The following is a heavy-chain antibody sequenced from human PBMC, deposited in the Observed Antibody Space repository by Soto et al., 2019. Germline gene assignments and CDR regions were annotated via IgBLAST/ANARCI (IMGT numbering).Heavy chain of an antibody. D-gene: IGHD3-3*01. CDR2: IKSDGTEK. Sequence: EVQLVESGGGLVQPGGSLRLSCAASGFTFRNYYMNWVRQAPGKGLEWVAKIKSDGTEKSYVDSVKGRFTISRDNAENSLILQMNSLRAEDTAVYYCARGVWDFSSDYSGGRFDYWGQGTLVSVSS. V-gene: IGHV3-7*03. CDR1: GFTFRNYY. J-gene: IGHJ4*02. CDR3: ARGVWDFSSDYSGGRFDY.